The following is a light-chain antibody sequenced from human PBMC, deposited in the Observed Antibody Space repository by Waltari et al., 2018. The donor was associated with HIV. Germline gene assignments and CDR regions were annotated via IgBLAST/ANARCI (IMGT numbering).Light chain of an antibody. CDR2: KDT. CDR3: QSAGGGGTYR. Sequence: SSDLPQPPSVSVSPGQTARITCFAEALSNEYTFWHQQKAGQAPLLVIHKDTERASGIPERFSGSTSGRLVTLTIDDVEPDDEADYYCQSAGGGGTYRFGGGTKLTVL. V-gene: IGLV3-25*03. J-gene: IGLJ2*01. CDR1: ALSNEY.